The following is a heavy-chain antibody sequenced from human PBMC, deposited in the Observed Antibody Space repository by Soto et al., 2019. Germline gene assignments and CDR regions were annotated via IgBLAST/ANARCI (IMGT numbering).Heavy chain of an antibody. CDR2: VYASGST. Sequence: QVQLQESGPGLVKPSEALSLTCTVSGGSISNYFWSWIRQPAGKGLEWIGRVYASGSTTYNPSLKSRATMSVDRSKNQFSLKLTSVTAADTAVYYCARNDLGGTSDYWGQGTLVKVSS. D-gene: IGHD1-1*01. CDR1: GGSISNYF. CDR3: ARNDLGGTSDY. V-gene: IGHV4-4*07. J-gene: IGHJ4*02.